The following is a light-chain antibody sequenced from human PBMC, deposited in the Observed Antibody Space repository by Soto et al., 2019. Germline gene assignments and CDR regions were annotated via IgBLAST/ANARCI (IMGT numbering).Light chain of an antibody. CDR3: QQYNNWPFT. CDR1: QSVNSN. Sequence: EIMMTQSPVTLSVSPGERATLSCRASQSVNSNLAWYQQKPRQAPRLLIYGASTRATGIPASFIGNGSGTEFTLTASSLQPEDFAVYYCQQYNNWPFTFGPGTKVDIK. J-gene: IGKJ3*01. CDR2: GAS. V-gene: IGKV3-15*01.